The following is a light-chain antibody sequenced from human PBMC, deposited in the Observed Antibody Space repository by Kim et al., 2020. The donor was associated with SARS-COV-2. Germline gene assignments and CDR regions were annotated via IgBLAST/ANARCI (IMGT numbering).Light chain of an antibody. V-gene: IGLV3-21*04. J-gene: IGLJ2*01. CDR2: YDS. CDR1: NIGGKS. CDR3: QVWNSRSDHGV. Sequence: APGKTARITWGGNNIGGKSVQWYQQKPGQAPVLVIYYDSDRPSGIPERISGSNSGNTATLTISGVEAGDEADYYCQVWNSRSDHGVFGGGTQLTVL.